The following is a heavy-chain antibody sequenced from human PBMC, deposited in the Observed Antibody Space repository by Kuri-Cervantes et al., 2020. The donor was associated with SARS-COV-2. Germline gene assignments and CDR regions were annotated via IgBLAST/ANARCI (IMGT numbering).Heavy chain of an antibody. J-gene: IGHJ5*02. D-gene: IGHD3-10*01. Sequence: GGSLRLSCAASGFTFSSYAMSWVRQAPGKGLEWVSVIYSGGSSTYYADSVKGRFTISRDNSKNTLYLQMNSLRAEDTAVYYCAKDAGYYGSGSYYPWFDPWGQGTLVTSYS. CDR1: GFTFSSYA. CDR2: IYSGGSST. CDR3: AKDAGYYGSGSYYPWFDP. V-gene: IGHV3-23*03.